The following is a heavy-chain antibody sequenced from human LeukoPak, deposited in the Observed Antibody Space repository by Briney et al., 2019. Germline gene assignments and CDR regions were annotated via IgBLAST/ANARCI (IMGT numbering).Heavy chain of an antibody. V-gene: IGHV3-7*05. CDR1: GFTFRSYW. D-gene: IGHD4/OR15-4a*01. Sequence: PGGSLRLSCAASGFTFRSYWMSWVRQAPGKGLEWVANIKEDGSEQHHVDSVRGRFTISRDNTKNSVYLQMNSLRAEDTAVYYCANGARTFDNWGQGTLVTVSS. CDR2: IKEDGSEQ. CDR3: ANGARTFDN. J-gene: IGHJ4*02.